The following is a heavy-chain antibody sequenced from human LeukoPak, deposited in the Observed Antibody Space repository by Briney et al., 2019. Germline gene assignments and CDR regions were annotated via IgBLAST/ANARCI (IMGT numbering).Heavy chain of an antibody. CDR2: ISGSGGST. Sequence: GGSLRLSCAASGFTFSSYAMSWVRQAPGKGLKWVSAISGSGGSTYYADSVKGRFTISRDNSKNTLYLQMNSLRAEDTAVYYCAKDGAYCGGDCYPYYFDYWGQGALVTVSS. CDR3: AKDGAYCGGDCYPYYFDY. CDR1: GFTFSSYA. J-gene: IGHJ4*02. D-gene: IGHD2-21*02. V-gene: IGHV3-23*01.